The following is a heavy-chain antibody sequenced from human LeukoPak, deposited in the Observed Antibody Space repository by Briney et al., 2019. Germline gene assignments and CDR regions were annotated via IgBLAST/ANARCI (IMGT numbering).Heavy chain of an antibody. CDR3: VKDGDTAMVTFDY. J-gene: IGHJ4*02. V-gene: IGHV3-64D*06. CDR1: GFTFSSYA. D-gene: IGHD5-18*01. Sequence: GGSLRPSCSASGFTFSSYAMHWVRQAPGKGLEYVSAISSNGGSTYYADSVKGRFTISRDNSKNTLYLQMSSLRAEDTAVYYCVKDGDTAMVTFDYWGQGTLVTVSS. CDR2: ISSNGGST.